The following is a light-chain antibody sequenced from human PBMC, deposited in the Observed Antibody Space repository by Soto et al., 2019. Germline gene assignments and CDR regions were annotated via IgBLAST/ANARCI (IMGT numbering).Light chain of an antibody. CDR2: DDY. J-gene: IGLJ3*02. CDR1: GANIGSNT. V-gene: IGLV1-44*01. CDR3: AAWDDALNGG. Sequence: QSVLTQPPSASGTPGQRVTISCSGGGANIGSNTVTWYQQFPGTAPKLLIYDDYQRPSGVPDRFSGSKSGTSASLAISGLQSEDEAVYYCAAWDDALNGGFGGGTKLTVL.